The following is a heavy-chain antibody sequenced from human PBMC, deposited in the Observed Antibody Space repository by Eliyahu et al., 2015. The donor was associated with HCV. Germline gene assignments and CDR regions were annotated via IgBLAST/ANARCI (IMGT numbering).Heavy chain of an antibody. J-gene: IGHJ4*02. Sequence: EVQLVQSVAEVRKPGESLKISCRASGYDFTNYWIGWVRQMPGKGLEWMGIIYPCDSDTKYSPTFQGQITISADKSISTAYLQWSSLKASDSAMYYCARPAIYYGSGSFYFDYWGQGTLITVPS. CDR3: ARPAIYYGSGSFYFDY. V-gene: IGHV5-51*01. CDR2: IYPCDSDT. D-gene: IGHD3-10*01. CDR1: GYDFTNYW.